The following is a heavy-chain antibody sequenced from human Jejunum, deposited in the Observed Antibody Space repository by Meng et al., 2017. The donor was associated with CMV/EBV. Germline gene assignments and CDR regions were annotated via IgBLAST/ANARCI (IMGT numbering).Heavy chain of an antibody. CDR1: GFTFSSYA. V-gene: IGHV3-23*01. D-gene: IGHD4-11*01. CDR2: IRGSGRTT. J-gene: IGHJ4*02. Sequence: AASGFTFSSYALIWVRQAPGKGLEWVSTIRGSGRTTYDADSVKGRFTISRDNSKNTVYLQMNSLRAEDTAVYYCAKEDYSNDLDYWGQGTLVTVSS. CDR3: AKEDYSNDLDY.